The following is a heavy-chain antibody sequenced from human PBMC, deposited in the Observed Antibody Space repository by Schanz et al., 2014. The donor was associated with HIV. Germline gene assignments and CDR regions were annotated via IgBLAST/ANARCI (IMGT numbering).Heavy chain of an antibody. J-gene: IGHJ6*02. D-gene: IGHD3-22*01. Sequence: QVQLVESGGGVVQPGRSLRLSCAASGFNINSYGLHWVRQAPGKGLEWVAVIWYDGNTKFYGDSEKGRFTISRDNSKNTVYLQAKSLRPEDTAVYYCAKDRNQYDSRYIGKGNYYYYYGMDVWGQGTTVTVSS. CDR2: IWYDGNTK. CDR3: AKDRNQYDSRYIGKGNYYYYYGMDV. CDR1: GFNINSYG. V-gene: IGHV3-33*06.